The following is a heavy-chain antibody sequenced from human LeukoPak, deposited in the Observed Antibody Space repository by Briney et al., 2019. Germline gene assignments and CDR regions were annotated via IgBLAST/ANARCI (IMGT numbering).Heavy chain of an antibody. CDR2: IYPGDSDT. J-gene: IGHJ4*02. CDR1: GYSFTSYW. D-gene: IGHD6-19*01. V-gene: IGHV5-51*01. CDR3: ARLSGGNIAVAGIDY. Sequence: PGESLKISCKGSGYSFTSYWIGWVRHMPGKGLEWMGIIYPGDSDTRYTPSFQGQVTTSADKSTSTAYLQWSSLKASDTAMYYCARLSGGNIAVAGIDYWGQGTPVTVSS.